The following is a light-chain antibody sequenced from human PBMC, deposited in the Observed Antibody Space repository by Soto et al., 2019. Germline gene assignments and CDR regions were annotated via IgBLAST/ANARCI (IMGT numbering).Light chain of an antibody. Sequence: QSVLTQPPSASGTPGQRVTISCSGSSSNIGSNTVNWYQQLPGTAPKLLIYSNNQRPSGVRDRFSGSKSGTSASLAISGLQAEDESDYYCAVWDDSLNALNVFGTGTKLTVL. CDR1: SSNIGSNT. V-gene: IGLV1-44*01. J-gene: IGLJ1*01. CDR2: SNN. CDR3: AVWDDSLNALNV.